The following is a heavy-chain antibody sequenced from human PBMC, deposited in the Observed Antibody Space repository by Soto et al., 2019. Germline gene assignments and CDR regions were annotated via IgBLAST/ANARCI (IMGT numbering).Heavy chain of an antibody. CDR3: AKGLAVAGPYYYGMDV. D-gene: IGHD6-19*01. V-gene: IGHV3-23*01. CDR1: GFTFSSYA. J-gene: IGHJ6*02. Sequence: GGSLRLSCAASGFTFSSYAMTWVRQAPGKGLEWVSSISGSGDYTYYADSVKGRFTISRDNSKNKLYLKMNSLRAEDTAVYYCAKGLAVAGPYYYGMDVWGQGNTVTVSS. CDR2: ISGSGDYT.